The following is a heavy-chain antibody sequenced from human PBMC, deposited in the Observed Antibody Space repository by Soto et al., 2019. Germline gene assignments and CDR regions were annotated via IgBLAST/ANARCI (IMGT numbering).Heavy chain of an antibody. V-gene: IGHV7-4-1*01. D-gene: IGHD2-2*01. CDR3: ASSFVVVPGYYGMDV. CDR1: GYTFTSYA. Sequence: ASVKVSCKASGYTFTSYAMNWVRQAPGQGLEWMGWINTNTGNPTYAQGFTGRFVFSLDTSVSTAYLQICSLKAEDTAVYYCASSFVVVPGYYGMDVWGQGTTVTSP. CDR2: INTNTGNP. J-gene: IGHJ6*02.